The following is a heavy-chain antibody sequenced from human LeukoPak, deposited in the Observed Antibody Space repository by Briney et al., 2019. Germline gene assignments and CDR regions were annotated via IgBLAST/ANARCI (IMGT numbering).Heavy chain of an antibody. J-gene: IGHJ4*02. D-gene: IGHD5-12*01. CDR3: AREATAVNFDY. CDR1: GFTFSSYS. V-gene: IGHV3-21*01. CDR2: ISRSSSYI. Sequence: PGGSLRLSCAASGFTFSSYSMNWVRQAPGKGLEWVSSISRSSSYIYYADSVKGRFTISRDNAKNSLYLQMNSLRAEDTAVYYCAREATAVNFDYWGQGTLVTVSS.